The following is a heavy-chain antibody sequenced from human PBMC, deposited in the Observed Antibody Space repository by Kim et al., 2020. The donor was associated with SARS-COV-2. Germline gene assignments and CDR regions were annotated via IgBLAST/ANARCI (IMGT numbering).Heavy chain of an antibody. D-gene: IGHD3-9*01. CDR3: AKISDPIGTYYDILTGYATDAFDI. J-gene: IGHJ3*02. V-gene: IGHV3-33*08. CDR1: GFTFSSYG. Sequence: GGSLRLSCAASGFTFSSYGMHWVRQAPGKGLEWVAVIWYDGSNKYYADSVKGRFTISRDNSKNTLYLQMNSLRAEDTAVYYCAKISDPIGTYYDILTGYATDAFDIWGQGTMVTVSS. CDR2: IWYDGSNK.